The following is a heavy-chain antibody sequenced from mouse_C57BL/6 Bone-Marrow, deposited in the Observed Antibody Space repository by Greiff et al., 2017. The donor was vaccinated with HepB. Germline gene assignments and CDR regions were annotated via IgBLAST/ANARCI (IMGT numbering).Heavy chain of an antibody. CDR2: ISSGGSYT. D-gene: IGHD2-5*01. CDR1: GFTFSSYG. V-gene: IGHV5-6*01. CDR3: ARHASNYVYYAMDY. J-gene: IGHJ4*01. Sequence: EVKLQESGGDLVKPGGSLKLSCAASGFTFSSYGMSWVRQTPDKRLEWVATISSGGSYTYYPDSVKGRFTISRDNAKNTLYLQMSSLKSEDTAMYYCARHASNYVYYAMDYWGQGTSVTVSS.